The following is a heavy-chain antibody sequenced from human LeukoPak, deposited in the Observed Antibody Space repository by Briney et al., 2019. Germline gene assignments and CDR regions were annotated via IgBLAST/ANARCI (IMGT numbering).Heavy chain of an antibody. CDR1: GFTFSDYY. D-gene: IGHD5-12*01. Sequence: GGSLRLSCAASGFTFSDYYMSWIRQAPGQGLEWVSYISSSSSYTNYADSVKGRFTISRDNAKNSLYLQMNSLRAEDTAVYYCARVRGYSGYDDYWGQGTLVTVSS. V-gene: IGHV3-11*05. CDR3: ARVRGYSGYDDY. J-gene: IGHJ4*02. CDR2: ISSSSSYT.